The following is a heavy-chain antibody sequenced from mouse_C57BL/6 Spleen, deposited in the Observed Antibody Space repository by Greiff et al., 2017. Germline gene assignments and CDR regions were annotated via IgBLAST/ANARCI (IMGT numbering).Heavy chain of an antibody. CDR1: GYSFTGYY. D-gene: IGHD1-1*01. CDR2: INPSTGGT. J-gene: IGHJ4*01. V-gene: IGHV1-42*01. Sequence: VQLKESGPELVKPGASVKISCKASGYSFTGYYMNWVKQSPEKSLEWIGEINPSTGGTTYNQKFKAKATLTVDKSSSTAYMQLKSLTSEDSAVYYCARGGYYYGSTYYAMDYWGQGTSVTVSS. CDR3: ARGGYYYGSTYYAMDY.